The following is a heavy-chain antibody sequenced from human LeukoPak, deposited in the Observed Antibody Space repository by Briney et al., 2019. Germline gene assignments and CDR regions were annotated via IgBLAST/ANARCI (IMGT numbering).Heavy chain of an antibody. D-gene: IGHD1-26*01. CDR1: GFTFSSYW. J-gene: IGHJ5*02. CDR2: IKQDGSEK. Sequence: GGSLRLSCAASGFTFSSYWMSWVRQAPGKGLEWVANIKQDGSEKYYVDSVKGRFTISRDNAKNSLYLQMNSLGAEDTAVYYCARARMGATSNWFDPWGQGTLVTVSS. CDR3: ARARMGATSNWFDP. V-gene: IGHV3-7*03.